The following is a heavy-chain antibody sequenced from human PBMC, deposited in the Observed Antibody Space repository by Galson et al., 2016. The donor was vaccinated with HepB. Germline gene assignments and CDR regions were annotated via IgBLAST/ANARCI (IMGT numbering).Heavy chain of an antibody. CDR1: GFTFSSYW. CDR2: INNDGSNR. V-gene: IGHV3-74*01. CDR3: ARVGVGLDFDY. D-gene: IGHD3-9*01. J-gene: IGHJ2*01. Sequence: SLRLSCAASGFTFSSYWMHWVRQAPGRGLVWVSRINNDGSNRRYADSVKGRFTISRDNAKNSLYLQMNTLRAEDTAVYYCARVGVGLDFDYWGRGALVAVSS.